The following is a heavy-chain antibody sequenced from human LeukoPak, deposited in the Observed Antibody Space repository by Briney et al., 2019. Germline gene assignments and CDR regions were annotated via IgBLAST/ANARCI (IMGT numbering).Heavy chain of an antibody. CDR3: AGETSIAVAGTGTSY. CDR2: IYYSGST. V-gene: IGHV4-39*07. Sequence: SETLSLTCTVSGGSISSSSYYWGWIRQPPGKGLEWIGSIYYSGSTYYNPSLKSRVTISVDTSKNQFSLKLSSVTAADTAVYYCAGETSIAVAGTGTSYWGQGTLVTVSS. CDR1: GGSISSSSYY. J-gene: IGHJ4*02. D-gene: IGHD6-19*01.